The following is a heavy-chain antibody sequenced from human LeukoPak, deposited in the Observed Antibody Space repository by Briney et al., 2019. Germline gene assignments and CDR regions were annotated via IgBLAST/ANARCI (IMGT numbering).Heavy chain of an antibody. V-gene: IGHV1-46*01. D-gene: IGHD3-22*01. CDR2: INPSGGST. CDR3: ARDRTPYYYDFPRSYGMDV. Sequence: ASVKVSCKASGYTFTSYYMHWVRQAPGQGLEWMGIINPSGGSTSYAQKFQGRVTMTRDASTSTVYMELSSLRSEDTAVYYCARDRTPYYYDFPRSYGMDVWGQGTTVTVSS. J-gene: IGHJ6*02. CDR1: GYTFTSYY.